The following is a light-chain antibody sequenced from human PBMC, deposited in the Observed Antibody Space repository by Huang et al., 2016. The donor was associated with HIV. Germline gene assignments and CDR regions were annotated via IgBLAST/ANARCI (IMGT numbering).Light chain of an antibody. CDR2: AAS. CDR3: QQSYSSPRFT. CDR1: RSISNY. J-gene: IGKJ3*01. Sequence: DIQMTQSPSSLSASLGDRVTITCRASRSISNYLNWYQQYPGKAPRLLIYAASSLQSGVPSRFSGSGSGTDFTLTISSLQPEDFVTYYCQQSYSSPRFTFGPGTKVDIK. V-gene: IGKV1-39*01.